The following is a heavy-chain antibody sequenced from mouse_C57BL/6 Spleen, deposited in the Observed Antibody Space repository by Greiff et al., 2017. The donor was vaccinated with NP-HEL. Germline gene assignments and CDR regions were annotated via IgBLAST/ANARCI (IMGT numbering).Heavy chain of an antibody. CDR3: ATMTTVVDY. V-gene: IGHV1-52*01. D-gene: IGHD1-1*01. Sequence: VQLQQPGAELVRPGSSVKLSCKASGYTFTSYWMHWVKQRPIQGLEWIGNIDPSDSETHYNQKFKDKATLTVAKSSSTAYMQLSSLTSEDSAVYYCATMTTVVDYWGQGTTLTVSS. CDR1: GYTFTSYW. J-gene: IGHJ2*01. CDR2: IDPSDSET.